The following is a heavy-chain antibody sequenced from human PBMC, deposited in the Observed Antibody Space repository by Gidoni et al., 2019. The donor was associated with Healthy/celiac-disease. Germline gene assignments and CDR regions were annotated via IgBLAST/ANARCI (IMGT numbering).Heavy chain of an antibody. CDR3: ARIRWATDAFDI. CDR2: ISSRGSTI. D-gene: IGHD4-17*01. Sequence: EVQLVESGGGLVQPGGSLRLSCAASGFTFSSYEMNWVRQAPGKGLEWVSYISSRGSTIYYADSVKGRFTISRDNAKNSLYLQMNSLRAEDTAVYYCARIRWATDAFDIWGQGTMVTVSS. CDR1: GFTFSSYE. V-gene: IGHV3-48*03. J-gene: IGHJ3*02.